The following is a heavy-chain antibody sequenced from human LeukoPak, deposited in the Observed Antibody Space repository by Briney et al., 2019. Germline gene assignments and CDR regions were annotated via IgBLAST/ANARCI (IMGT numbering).Heavy chain of an antibody. Sequence: SETLSLTCTVSGYSISSGYYWGWIRQPPGKGLEWIGSIYYSGSTYYNPSLKSRVTISVDTSKNQFSLKLSSVTAADTAVYYCARGSSITMIVVVTYFDYWGQGTLVTVSS. CDR2: IYYSGST. D-gene: IGHD3-22*01. CDR1: GYSISSGYY. CDR3: ARGSSITMIVVVTYFDY. V-gene: IGHV4-38-2*02. J-gene: IGHJ4*02.